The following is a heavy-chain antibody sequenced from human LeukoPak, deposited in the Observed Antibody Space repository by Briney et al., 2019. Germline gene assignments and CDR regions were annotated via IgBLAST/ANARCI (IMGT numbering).Heavy chain of an antibody. V-gene: IGHV3-48*03. CDR1: GFTFSSYE. Sequence: GGSLRLSCAASGFTFSSYEMHWVRQAPGKGLEWVSYISSSGSTIYYADSVKGRFTISRDNAKNSLYLQMNSLRAEDTAVYYCAMVTNWNGPYYFDYWGQGTLVTVSS. CDR3: AMVTNWNGPYYFDY. D-gene: IGHD1-1*01. CDR2: ISSSGSTI. J-gene: IGHJ4*02.